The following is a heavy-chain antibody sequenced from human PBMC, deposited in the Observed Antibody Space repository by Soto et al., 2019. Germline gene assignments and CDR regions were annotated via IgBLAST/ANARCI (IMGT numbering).Heavy chain of an antibody. CDR3: ARDGVSLVRGVYFDH. Sequence: GGSLRLSCAVSGFSFRGYSMNWVRQAPGKGLECISHISGPGGTMYYADSVKGRFTISRDNGKNSLFLQMNSLRAEDTAVYYCARDGVSLVRGVYFDHWGQGTLVTVSS. V-gene: IGHV3-48*01. CDR1: GFSFRGYS. J-gene: IGHJ4*02. D-gene: IGHD3-10*01. CDR2: ISGPGGTM.